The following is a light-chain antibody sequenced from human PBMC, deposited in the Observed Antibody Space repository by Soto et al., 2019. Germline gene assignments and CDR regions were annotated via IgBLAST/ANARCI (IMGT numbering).Light chain of an antibody. V-gene: IGLV1-44*01. CDR2: NDS. CDR1: SSNIGGNT. CDR3: ASWDASLSLLYV. J-gene: IGLJ1*01. Sequence: QSVLTQPPSAPGTPGQRVTISCSGSSSNIGGNTVNWYQQLPGTAPRLIIYNDSQRPSGVPDRFSASKSGTSASLAISGLQSEDEADYYCASWDASLSLLYVFGTGTKVTVL.